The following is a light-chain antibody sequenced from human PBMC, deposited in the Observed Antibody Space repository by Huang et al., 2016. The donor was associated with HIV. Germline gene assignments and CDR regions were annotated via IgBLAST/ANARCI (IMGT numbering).Light chain of an antibody. J-gene: IGKJ1*01. CDR2: GAS. V-gene: IGKV3-15*01. Sequence: EIVMTPSPATLSVSPGERATLSCRSSQTVNSNLAWYQHKPGQAPRLLIYGASTRATGVPDRFSCSGSGTKFTLTISSLQSEDFAVYYCQQYNNWLAFGQGTKVEIK. CDR1: QTVNSN. CDR3: QQYNNWLA.